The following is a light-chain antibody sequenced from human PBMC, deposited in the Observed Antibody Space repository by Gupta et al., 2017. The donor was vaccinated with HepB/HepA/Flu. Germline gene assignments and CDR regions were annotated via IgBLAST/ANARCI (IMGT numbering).Light chain of an antibody. J-gene: IGLJ3*02. CDR1: RSNIGNNY. Sequence: QSVLTLPPSVSAAPGQRVTISCSGSRSNIGNNYVSWYQQHPGTSPKLLIYENNKQHSGRPERVSGSKSGTSATLGVTGLQTGEEADYYCGTWENSLSGGVVFGGGTKLTVL. CDR3: GTWENSLSGGVV. CDR2: ENN. V-gene: IGLV1-51*02.